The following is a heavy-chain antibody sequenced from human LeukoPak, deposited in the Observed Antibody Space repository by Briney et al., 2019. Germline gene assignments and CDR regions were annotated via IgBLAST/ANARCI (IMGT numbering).Heavy chain of an antibody. D-gene: IGHD1-26*01. V-gene: IGHV5-51*01. CDR3: ARERIYLQH. CDR2: IYPGDSDT. J-gene: IGHJ1*01. Sequence: GESLEISCKGSGYTFKNDWIGWVRQMPGKGLEWMGIIYPGDSDTRYSPSFQGQVTISADKSISTAYLQWSSLKASDTAIYYCARERIYLQHWGQGTLVTVSS. CDR1: GYTFKNDW.